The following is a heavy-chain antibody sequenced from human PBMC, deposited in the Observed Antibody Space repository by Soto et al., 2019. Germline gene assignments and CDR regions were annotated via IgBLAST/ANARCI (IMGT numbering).Heavy chain of an antibody. D-gene: IGHD3-22*01. CDR2: ISAYNGNT. Sequence: QVQLVQSGAEVKKPGASVKVSCKASGYTFTSYGISWVRQAPGQGLEWMGWISAYNGNTNYAQKLQGRVTMTTDTSTSTAYMELRRLRSDDTAVYYCARDSLTMIVLVSAFDIWGQGTMVTVSS. CDR1: GYTFTSYG. CDR3: ARDSLTMIVLVSAFDI. J-gene: IGHJ3*02. V-gene: IGHV1-18*01.